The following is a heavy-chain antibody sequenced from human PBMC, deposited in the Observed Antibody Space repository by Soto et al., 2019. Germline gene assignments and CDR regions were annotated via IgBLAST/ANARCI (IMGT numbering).Heavy chain of an antibody. Sequence: SETLSLTCTVSGGSISSYYWSWIRQPPGKGLEWIGYIYYSGSTNYNPSLKSRVTISVDTSKNQFSLKLSSVTAADTAVYYCASGGSYQGGFDYWGQGTLVTVSS. CDR1: GGSISSYY. D-gene: IGHD2-15*01. J-gene: IGHJ4*02. V-gene: IGHV4-59*01. CDR2: IYYSGST. CDR3: ASGGSYQGGFDY.